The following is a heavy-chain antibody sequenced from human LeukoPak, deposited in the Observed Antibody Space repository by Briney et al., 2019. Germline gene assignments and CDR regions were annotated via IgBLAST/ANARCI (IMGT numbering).Heavy chain of an antibody. CDR2: ISSSSSTI. J-gene: IGHJ4*02. V-gene: IGHV3-48*01. CDR3: AKDPGSGWSGGY. CDR1: GFTSSSYS. Sequence: GGSLRLSCAASGFTSSSYSMNWVRQAPGKGLEWVSYISSSSSTIYYADSVKGRFTISRDNSKNTLYLQMNSLRAEDTAVYYCAKDPGSGWSGGYWGQGTLVTVSS. D-gene: IGHD6-19*01.